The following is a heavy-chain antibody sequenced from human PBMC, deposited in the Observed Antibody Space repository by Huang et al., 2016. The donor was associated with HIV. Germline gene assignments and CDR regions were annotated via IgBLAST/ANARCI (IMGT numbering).Heavy chain of an antibody. J-gene: IGHJ3*02. V-gene: IGHV1-18*01. CDR3: ARGDSGWSYDAFNI. Sequence: QVQLVQSGAELKKPGASVRVSCKASGYSLTSYDINWVRLAPGQGPEWMGWINVNNGNTEYAQNCQGRVTMTTDTSTNTADMELRSLRSDDTAVYYCARGDSGWSYDAFNIWGQWTMVTVSS. CDR1: GYSLTSYD. CDR2: INVNNGNT. D-gene: IGHD6-19*01.